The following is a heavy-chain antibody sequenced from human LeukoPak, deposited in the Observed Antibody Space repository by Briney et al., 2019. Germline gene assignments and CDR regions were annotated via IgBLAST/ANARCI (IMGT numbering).Heavy chain of an antibody. CDR1: GDSISSGDYY. Sequence: PSETLSLTCTVSGDSISSGDYYWSWIRQPAGKGLEWIGRISSSGSTYYNPSLKSRVTISVDTSKNQFSLKLSSVTAADTAVYYCARDRIYGSGSDHFDYWGQGTLVTVSS. CDR2: ISSSGST. D-gene: IGHD3-10*01. J-gene: IGHJ4*02. V-gene: IGHV4-61*02. CDR3: ARDRIYGSGSDHFDY.